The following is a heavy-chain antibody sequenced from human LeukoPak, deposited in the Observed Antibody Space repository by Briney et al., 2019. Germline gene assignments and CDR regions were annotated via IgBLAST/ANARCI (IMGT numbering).Heavy chain of an antibody. CDR3: ARENYDSSGGHGLQH. D-gene: IGHD3-22*01. V-gene: IGHV3-30*14. CDR2: TSYDERNK. CDR1: GFTFSSSA. Sequence: GGSLRLSCAASGFTFSSSAMHWVRQALGKGLEWVAATSYDERNKYYGDSVRGRFTISRDNSKNMLHLQMNSLRGEDTAVYYCARENYDSSGGHGLQHWGQGTLVTVSS. J-gene: IGHJ1*01.